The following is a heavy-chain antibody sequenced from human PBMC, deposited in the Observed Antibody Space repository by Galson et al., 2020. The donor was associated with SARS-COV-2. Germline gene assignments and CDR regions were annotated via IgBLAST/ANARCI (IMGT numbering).Heavy chain of an antibody. J-gene: IGHJ6*02. Sequence: KPGESLKISCIASGFTFSDYYMSWVRQAPGKGLEWLAYISCYGSPIYSADSVKGRFTISRDNAKNSLYLQMNTLTAEDTGVYYCARDRGGGYEYKTGYGMDVWGQGTTDTVSS. CDR3: ARDRGGGYEYKTGYGMDV. D-gene: IGHD3-16*01. CDR1: GFTFSDYY. V-gene: IGHV3-11*04. CDR2: ISCYGSPI.